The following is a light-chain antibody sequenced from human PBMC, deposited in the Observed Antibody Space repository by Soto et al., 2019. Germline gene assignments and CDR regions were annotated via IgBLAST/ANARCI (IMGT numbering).Light chain of an antibody. V-gene: IGKV3-20*01. J-gene: IGKJ1*01. CDR3: QQYGSSPWT. CDR1: QSVSSSY. CDR2: GAS. Sequence: EIVLTQSPVTLSLSPGERATLSRRASQSVSSSYLAWYQQKPGQAPRLLIYGASSRTTGIPDRFSGSGSGTDFTLTISRLEPEDFAVYYCQQYGSSPWTFGQGTKVDIK.